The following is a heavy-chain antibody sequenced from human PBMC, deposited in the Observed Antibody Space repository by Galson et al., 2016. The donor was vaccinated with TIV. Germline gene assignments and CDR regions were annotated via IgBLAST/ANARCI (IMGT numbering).Heavy chain of an antibody. CDR2: INPHSGDT. V-gene: IGHV1-2*02. J-gene: IGHJ6*02. CDR3: TTRVGPPSGLDV. CDR1: GYTFTDFY. Sequence: SVKVSCKASGYTFTDFYIHWVRQAPGQGLEWMGCINPHSGDTKFVQRFQGRVTMTRDTSTSTVYMDLSSLTSDDTAVYYCTTRVGPPSGLDVWGQGATVTVSS. D-gene: IGHD1-26*01.